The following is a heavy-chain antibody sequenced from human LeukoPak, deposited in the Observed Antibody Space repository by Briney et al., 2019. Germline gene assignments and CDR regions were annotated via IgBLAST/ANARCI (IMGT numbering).Heavy chain of an antibody. CDR2: ISGSGGST. V-gene: IGHV3-23*01. J-gene: IGHJ4*02. CDR1: GFTFTSYA. Sequence: GGSLRLSCAASGFTFTSYAMSWVRQAPGKGLEWVSVISGSGGSTYYADSVKGRFTISRDNSKNTLYLQMNSLRAEDTAVYYCAKGTLSTPDYWGQGTLVTVSS. D-gene: IGHD1-1*01. CDR3: AKGTLSTPDY.